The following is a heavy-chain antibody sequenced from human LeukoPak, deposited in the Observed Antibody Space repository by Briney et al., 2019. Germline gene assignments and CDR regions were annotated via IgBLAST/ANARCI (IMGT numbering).Heavy chain of an antibody. D-gene: IGHD6-19*01. CDR3: AKDQSVSSGWYPSWFDP. CDR1: GFTFSSYG. V-gene: IGHV3-23*01. Sequence: GGSLRLSCAASGFTFSSYGMSWVRQAPGKGLEWVSAISGSGGSTYYADSVKGRFTISSDNSKNTLYLQMNSLRAEDTAVYYCAKDQSVSSGWYPSWFDPWGQGTLVTVSS. J-gene: IGHJ5*02. CDR2: ISGSGGST.